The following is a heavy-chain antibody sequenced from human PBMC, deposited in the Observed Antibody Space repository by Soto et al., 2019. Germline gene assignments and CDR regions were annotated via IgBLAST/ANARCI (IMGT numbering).Heavy chain of an antibody. J-gene: IGHJ6*02. CDR2: IIPIFGTA. D-gene: IGHD1-26*01. V-gene: IGHV1-69*06. CDR3: AQGGSATMPSVGYYDCGMDV. Sequence: QVQLVQSGAEVKKPGSSVKVSCKASGGTFSSYAISWVRQAPGQGLEWMGGIIPIFGTANYAQKFQGRVTITEDKSTSPDSQEPSCKRCEDTGVSFCAQGGSATMPSVGYYDCGMDVWGQGTTDTVSS. CDR1: GGTFSSYA.